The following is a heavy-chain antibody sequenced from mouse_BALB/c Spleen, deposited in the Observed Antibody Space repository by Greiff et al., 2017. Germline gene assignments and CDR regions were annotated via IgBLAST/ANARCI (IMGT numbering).Heavy chain of an antibody. CDR2: IYPGSGNT. CDR3: ARQLGFYYAMDY. D-gene: IGHD3-1*01. V-gene: IGHV1-84*02. Sequence: VQVVESGPELVKPGASVKISCKASGYTFTDYYINWVKQKPGQGLEWIGWIYPGSGNTKYNEKFKGKATLTVDTSSSTAYMQLSSLTSEDTAVYFCARQLGFYYAMDYWGQGTSVTVSS. J-gene: IGHJ4*01. CDR1: GYTFTDYY.